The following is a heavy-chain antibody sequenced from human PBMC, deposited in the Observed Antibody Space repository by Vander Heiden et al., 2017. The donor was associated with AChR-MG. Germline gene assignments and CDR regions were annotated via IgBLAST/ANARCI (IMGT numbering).Heavy chain of an antibody. CDR1: GYSFTSYW. CDR3: ARHSTRYYYDSSGYYPPDY. J-gene: IGHJ4*02. D-gene: IGHD3-22*01. CDR2: IYPGDSDT. Sequence: EVQLVQSGAEVKKPGESLKISCKGSGYSFTSYWIGWVRQMPGKGLEWMGIIYPGDSDTRYSPSFQGQVTISADKSISTAYLQWSSLKVSDTAMYYCARHSTRYYYDSSGYYPPDYWGQGTLVTVSS. V-gene: IGHV5-51*01.